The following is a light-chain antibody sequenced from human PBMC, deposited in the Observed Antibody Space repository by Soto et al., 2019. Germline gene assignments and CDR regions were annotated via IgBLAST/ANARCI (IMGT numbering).Light chain of an antibody. J-gene: IGKJ1*01. CDR1: QGIGSY. V-gene: IGKV1-9*01. CDR2: AAS. CDR3: QHYNSYSEA. Sequence: GDRVTITCRASQGIGSYLAWYQQKPAKAPNLLIYAASTLQSGGPSRFSGSGSGTEVTLTISSLKEDDGATYYCQHYNSYSEAFGQGTKVDI.